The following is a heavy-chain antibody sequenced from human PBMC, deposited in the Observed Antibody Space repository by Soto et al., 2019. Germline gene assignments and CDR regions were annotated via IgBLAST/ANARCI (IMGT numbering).Heavy chain of an antibody. Sequence: PSETLSLTCTVSGGSISSYYWSWIRQPPGKGLEWIGYIYYSGSTNYNPSLKSRVTISVDTSKNQFSLKLNSVTAADTAVYYCARHPDILTGYGDAFDIWGQGTMVTVSS. D-gene: IGHD3-9*01. CDR1: GGSISSYY. CDR3: ARHPDILTGYGDAFDI. V-gene: IGHV4-59*08. J-gene: IGHJ3*02. CDR2: IYYSGST.